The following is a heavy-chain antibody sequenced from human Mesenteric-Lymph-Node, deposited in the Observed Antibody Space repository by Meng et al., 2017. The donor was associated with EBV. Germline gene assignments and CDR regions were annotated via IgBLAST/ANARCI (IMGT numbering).Heavy chain of an antibody. V-gene: IGHV4-34*01. CDR2: INHSGNT. J-gene: IGHJ4*02. CDR3: AGHVGRGGDY. CDR1: GGSFSDYY. D-gene: IGHD3-10*01. Sequence: QVQLQRGGAGLLKPSETLSLTCAVYGGSFSDYYWSWIRQPPGKGLEWIGEINHSGNTHNNPSLKSRVSMSVDTSKNQFSLKLDSVTAADTAMYYCAGHVGRGGDYWDQGALVTVSS.